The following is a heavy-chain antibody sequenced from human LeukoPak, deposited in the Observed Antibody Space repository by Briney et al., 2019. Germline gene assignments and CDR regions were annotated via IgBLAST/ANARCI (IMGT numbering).Heavy chain of an antibody. CDR1: GGSITTYY. V-gene: IGHV4-59*12. J-gene: IGHJ4*02. CDR2: ISYSGST. D-gene: IGHD5-12*01. Sequence: PSETLSLTCTVSGGSITTYYWSWIRQPPGKGLEWIGYISYSGSTNYNPSPKSRVTMSLDTSKDQFSLRLSSVTAADTAVYYCARDRGYEDYWGQGTLVSVSS. CDR3: ARDRGYEDY.